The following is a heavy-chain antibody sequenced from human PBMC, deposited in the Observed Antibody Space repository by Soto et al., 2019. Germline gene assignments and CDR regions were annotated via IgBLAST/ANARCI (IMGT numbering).Heavy chain of an antibody. Sequence: GGSLRLSCAASGFTFSGDWMHWVRQGAGKGLVWVSRINMDESSTNYADSVKGRFTISRDNAKNTLYLQMNSLRVDDTAVYYCARGPRGLYHHDYWGQGALVTVSS. J-gene: IGHJ4*02. CDR1: GFTFSGDW. V-gene: IGHV3-74*01. CDR2: INMDESST. CDR3: ARGPRGLYHHDY. D-gene: IGHD2-2*01.